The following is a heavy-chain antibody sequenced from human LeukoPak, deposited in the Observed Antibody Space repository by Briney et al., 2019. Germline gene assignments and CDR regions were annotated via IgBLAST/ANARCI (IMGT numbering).Heavy chain of an antibody. CDR1: GYTFTGYY. D-gene: IGHD4-17*01. CDR2: INPNSGGT. Sequence: ASVKVSCKASGYTFTGYYMHWVRQAPGQGLEWMGWINPNSGGTNYAQKFQGRVTMTRDTSISTAYMELSRLSSVTAADTAVYYCARDQGYGDYVNWFDPWGQGTLVTVSS. CDR3: ARDQGYGDYVNWFDP. J-gene: IGHJ5*02. V-gene: IGHV1-2*02.